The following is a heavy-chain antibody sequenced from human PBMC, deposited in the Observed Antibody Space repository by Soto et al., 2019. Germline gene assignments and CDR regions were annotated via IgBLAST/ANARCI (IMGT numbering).Heavy chain of an antibody. CDR2: ISGGGTNT. CDR3: AKSTGWYDAFDI. V-gene: IGHV3-23*01. Sequence: GGSLRLSCSASGFTFRSYGMHWVRQGPGKGLEWVSVISGGGTNTYYADSVKGRFTISRDNSRNTLYLQMNSLRAEDTAVYYCAKSTGWYDAFDIWGQGTMVTVSS. CDR1: GFTFRSYG. J-gene: IGHJ3*02. D-gene: IGHD6-19*01.